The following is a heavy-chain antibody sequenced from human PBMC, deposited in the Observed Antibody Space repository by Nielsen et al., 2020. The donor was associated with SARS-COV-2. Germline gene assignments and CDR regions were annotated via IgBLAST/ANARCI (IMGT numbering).Heavy chain of an antibody. Sequence: ASVKVSCKASGFTFNRYYMHWVRQAPGQGLEWMGVLNPRGDRPSYTQKFQGRVTMTRDTSTSTVYMELSSLRSDDTAVYYCARDSSGTYRRVDYWGQGTLVTVSS. CDR2: LNPRGDRP. V-gene: IGHV1-46*02. CDR1: GFTFNRYY. CDR3: ARDSSGTYRRVDY. D-gene: IGHD3-22*01. J-gene: IGHJ4*02.